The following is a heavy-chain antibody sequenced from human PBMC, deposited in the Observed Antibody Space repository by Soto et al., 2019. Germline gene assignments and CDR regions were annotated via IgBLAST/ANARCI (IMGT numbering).Heavy chain of an antibody. Sequence: SETLSLTCTVSGGSISSSSYYWGWIRQPPGKGLEWIGSIYYSGSTYYNPSLKSRVTISVDTSKNQFSLKLSSVTAADTAVYYCARQGVVVPAAIDYWGQGTLVTVS. CDR3: ARQGVVVPAAIDY. CDR1: GGSISSSSYY. D-gene: IGHD2-2*01. CDR2: IYYSGST. V-gene: IGHV4-39*01. J-gene: IGHJ4*02.